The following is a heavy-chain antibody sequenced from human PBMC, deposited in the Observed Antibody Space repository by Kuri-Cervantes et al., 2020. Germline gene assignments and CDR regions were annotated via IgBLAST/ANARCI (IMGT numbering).Heavy chain of an antibody. Sequence: LSLTCAASGFTFSSYGMHWVRQAPGKGLEWVAVIWYDGSNKYYADSVKGRFTISRDNAKNTLYLQMNSLRAEDTAVYYCARDLGIVVVPAASAWGQGTLVTVSS. CDR3: ARDLGIVVVPAASA. CDR2: IWYDGSNK. J-gene: IGHJ4*02. CDR1: GFTFSSYG. V-gene: IGHV3-33*01. D-gene: IGHD2-2*01.